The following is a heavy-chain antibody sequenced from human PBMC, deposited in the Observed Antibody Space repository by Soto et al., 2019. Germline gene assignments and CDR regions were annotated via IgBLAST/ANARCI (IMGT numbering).Heavy chain of an antibody. V-gene: IGHV3-33*01. J-gene: IGHJ6*02. D-gene: IGHD4-17*01. CDR2: IWYDGSNK. Sequence: QVQLLDSGGGVVQPGRSLRLSCAASGFTFSSYGMHWVRQAPGKGLEWVAVIWYDGSNKYYADSVKGRFTISRDNSKNAVYLRMNSLRAEDTAVYYCAREFLDYGDYYYCMDVWGQGTTVTVSS. CDR3: AREFLDYGDYYYCMDV. CDR1: GFTFSSYG.